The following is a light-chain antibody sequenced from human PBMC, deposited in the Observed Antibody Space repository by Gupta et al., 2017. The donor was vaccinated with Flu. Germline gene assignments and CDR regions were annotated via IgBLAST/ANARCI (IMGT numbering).Light chain of an antibody. CDR2: LGS. V-gene: IGKV2-28*01. Sequence: DIVMIQSPLSLHVTPGEPASISCRSSQSLLHSNGYNYLDWYLQKTGQSPQLLIYLGSNRASGVPDRFSGSGSGKDFALKISRVEAEDVGFYYCMQALKTRVTFGGGTKIEIK. CDR3: MQALKTRVT. CDR1: QSLLHSNGYNY. J-gene: IGKJ4*01.